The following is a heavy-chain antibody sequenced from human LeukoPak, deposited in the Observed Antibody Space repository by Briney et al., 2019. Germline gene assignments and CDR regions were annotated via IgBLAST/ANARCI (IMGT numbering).Heavy chain of an antibody. J-gene: IGHJ4*02. V-gene: IGHV3-74*01. D-gene: IGHD4-17*01. CDR2: IRTDGDT. CDR3: PRDARVGDPFDY. Sequence: PGGSLRLSCAASGFTFSNYWMHWVRQAPGKGLVWVSRIRTDGDTSYADSVRGRFTIFRDNSKNTLYLEMNSLRAEDTAVYYCPRDARVGDPFDYWGQGTLVTVSS. CDR1: GFTFSNYW.